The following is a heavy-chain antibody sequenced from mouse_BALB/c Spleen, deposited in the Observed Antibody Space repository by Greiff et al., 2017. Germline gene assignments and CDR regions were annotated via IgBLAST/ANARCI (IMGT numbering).Heavy chain of an antibody. CDR2: IDPANGNT. V-gene: IGHV14-3*02. CDR1: GFNIKDTY. CDR3: ARGTTISMDY. D-gene: IGHD2-14*01. J-gene: IGHJ4*01. Sequence: EVKLQESGAELVKPGASVKLSCTASGFNIKDTYMHWVKQRPEQGLEWIGRIDPANGNTKYDPKFQGKATITADTSSNTAYLQLSSLTSEDTAVYYCARGTTISMDYWGQGTSVTVSS.